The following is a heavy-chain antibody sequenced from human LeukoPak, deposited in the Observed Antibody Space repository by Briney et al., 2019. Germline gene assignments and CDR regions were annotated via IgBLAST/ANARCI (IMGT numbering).Heavy chain of an antibody. Sequence: PSETLSLTCAVYGGSFNRFAWNWVRQPPGKGLEWIGEINHSAKTSYNPSLKSRVTMSVDTSKNQFSLKLSSVTAADTAVYYCARGEPLVDTAICWFDPWGQGTLVTVSS. CDR3: ARGEPLVDTAICWFDP. CDR2: INHSAKT. V-gene: IGHV4-34*01. J-gene: IGHJ5*02. D-gene: IGHD5-18*01. CDR1: GGSFNRFA.